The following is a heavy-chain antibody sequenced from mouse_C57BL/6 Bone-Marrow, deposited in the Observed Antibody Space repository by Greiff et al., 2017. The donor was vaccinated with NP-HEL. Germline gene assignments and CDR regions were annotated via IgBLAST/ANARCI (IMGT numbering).Heavy chain of an antibody. J-gene: IGHJ4*01. CDR3: VSFTTVVAPYYAMDY. CDR2: IRSKSNNYAT. D-gene: IGHD1-1*01. Sequence: EVKLEESGGGLVQPKGSLKLSCAASGFSFNTYAMNWVRQAPGQGLEWVARIRSKSNNYATYYADSVKDRFTISRDDSESMLYLQMNNLKTEDTAMYYCVSFTTVVAPYYAMDYWGQGTSVTVSS. CDR1: GFSFNTYA. V-gene: IGHV10-1*01.